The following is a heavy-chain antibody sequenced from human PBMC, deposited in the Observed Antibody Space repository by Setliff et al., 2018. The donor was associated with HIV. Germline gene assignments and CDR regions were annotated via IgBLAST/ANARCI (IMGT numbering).Heavy chain of an antibody. D-gene: IGHD4-17*01. CDR3: ARDQGLTVTHSDDAFDI. CDR2: INPIFGTA. J-gene: IGHJ3*02. CDR1: GYTFTGYY. Sequence: SVKVSCKASGYTFTGYYMHWVRQAPGQGLEWMGWINPIFGTANYAQKFQGRVTITADESTSTAYMELSSLSSEDTAVYYCARDQGLTVTHSDDAFDIWGQGTMVTVSS. V-gene: IGHV1-69*13.